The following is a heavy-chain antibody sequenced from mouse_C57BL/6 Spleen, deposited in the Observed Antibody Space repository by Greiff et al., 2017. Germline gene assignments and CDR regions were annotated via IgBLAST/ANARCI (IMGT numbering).Heavy chain of an antibody. V-gene: IGHV1-64*01. D-gene: IGHD1-1*01. CDR2: IHPNSGSN. CDR1: GYTFTSYW. Sequence: VQLQQPGAELVKPGASVKLSCKASGYTFTSYWMHWVKQRPGQGLEWIGMIHPNSGSNNYNEKFKSKATLTVDKSSSTAYMQLSSLTSEDSAVYYCARDGPLPDDWGQGTTLTVSS. CDR3: ARDGPLPDD. J-gene: IGHJ2*01.